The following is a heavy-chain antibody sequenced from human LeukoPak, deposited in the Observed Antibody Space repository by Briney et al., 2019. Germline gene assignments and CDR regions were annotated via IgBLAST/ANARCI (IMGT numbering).Heavy chain of an antibody. CDR3: ARDFSGEWEQVTGWWLDP. Sequence: ASVKVSCKASGYTFTSYYMHWVRQAPGQGLERMGIINPSGGSTSYAQKFQGRVTMTRDTSTSTVYMELSSLRSEDTAVYYCARDFSGEWEQVTGWWLDPWGQGTLVIVSS. V-gene: IGHV1-46*01. J-gene: IGHJ5*02. D-gene: IGHD3-16*01. CDR1: GYTFTSYY. CDR2: INPSGGST.